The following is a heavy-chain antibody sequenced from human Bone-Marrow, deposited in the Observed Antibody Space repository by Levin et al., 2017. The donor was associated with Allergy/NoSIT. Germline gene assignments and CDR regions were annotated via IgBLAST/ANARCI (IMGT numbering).Heavy chain of an antibody. CDR3: ARIRIGEYYESSGYPHTWFDP. CDR2: IFSNDEK. D-gene: IGHD3-22*01. CDR1: GISLSNDRMG. Sequence: SGPTLVKPTETLTLTCTVSGISLSNDRMGVSWIRQPPGKALEWLAHIFSNDEKSYSTSLKSRLTISKDTSKGQVVLTMTNMDPVDTATYYCARIRIGEYYESSGYPHTWFDPWGQGTLVTVSS. V-gene: IGHV2-26*01. J-gene: IGHJ5*02.